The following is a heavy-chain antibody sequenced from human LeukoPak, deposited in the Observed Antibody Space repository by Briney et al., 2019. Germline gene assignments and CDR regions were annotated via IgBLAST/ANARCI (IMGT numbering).Heavy chain of an antibody. CDR3: ARGYFDWLLMIDY. J-gene: IGHJ4*02. V-gene: IGHV4-59*12. CDR1: GGSISSYY. D-gene: IGHD3-9*01. Sequence: SETLSLTCTVSGGSISSYYWSWIRQPPGKGLEWIGYIYYSGSTNYNPSLKSRVTISVDTSKNQFSLKLSSVTAADTAVYYCARGYFDWLLMIDYWGQGTLVTVSS. CDR2: IYYSGST.